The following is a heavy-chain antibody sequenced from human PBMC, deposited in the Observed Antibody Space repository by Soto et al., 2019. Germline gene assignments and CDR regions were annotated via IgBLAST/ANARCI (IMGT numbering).Heavy chain of an antibody. J-gene: IGHJ4*01. CDR1: GFSFSDYG. CDR2: VWEDGTNE. Sequence: XGALILSCSASGFSFSDYGMNWVRQAPHKGLELVATVWEDGTNEYYADAVRGRFSISRDNSRNTLFLQMYSLTVDDTATYYCVTSSGYHWGQGPRVTVSS. CDR3: VTSSGYH. V-gene: IGHV3-33*03. D-gene: IGHD6-25*01.